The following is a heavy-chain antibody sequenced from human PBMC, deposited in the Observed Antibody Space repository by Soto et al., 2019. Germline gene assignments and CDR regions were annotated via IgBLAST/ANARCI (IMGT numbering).Heavy chain of an antibody. V-gene: IGHV3-23*01. CDR1: GFSFGDYA. CDR3: AIGGRYTYGYGDYSYGMDV. D-gene: IGHD5-18*01. CDR2: ISGTGSRT. J-gene: IGHJ6*02. Sequence: PGGSLRLSCAASGFSFGDYAMSWVRQAPGKGLEWVSGISGTGSRTSYADSVRGRFTISRDNVYNTLSLQMYSLRAEDTAVYYCAIGGRYTYGYGDYSYGMDVWGQGTTVTVSS.